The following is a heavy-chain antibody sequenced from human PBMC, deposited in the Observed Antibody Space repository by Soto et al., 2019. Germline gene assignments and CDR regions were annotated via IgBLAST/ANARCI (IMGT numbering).Heavy chain of an antibody. CDR1: EYTFTDSA. CDR2: ISGSGGKS. J-gene: IGHJ4*02. D-gene: IGHD5-18*01. V-gene: IGHV3-23*01. Sequence: SLRLCCAASEYTFTDSAMSCVRQAPGKGLEWVSTISGSGGKSFYADSVKGRFTISRDSSKSTLYLQVNSLRDDDTAVYYCVKLVYSSGSDFFVYWGQGT. CDR3: VKLVYSSGSDFFVY.